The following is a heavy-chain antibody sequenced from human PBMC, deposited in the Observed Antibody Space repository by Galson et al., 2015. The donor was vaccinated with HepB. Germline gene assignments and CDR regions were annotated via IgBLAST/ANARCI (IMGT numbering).Heavy chain of an antibody. J-gene: IGHJ4*02. V-gene: IGHV4-59*08. Sequence: ETLSLTCTVSGGSISSYYWSWIRQPPGKGLEWIGYIYYNGNTKYNPSLRGRVTISVDTSRNQFSLKVHSVTAADAAVYYCGRHSSYVTYDRWLDSWGQGTLVIVSS. CDR2: IYYNGNT. D-gene: IGHD3-10*02. CDR3: GRHSSYVTYDRWLDS. CDR1: GGSISSYY.